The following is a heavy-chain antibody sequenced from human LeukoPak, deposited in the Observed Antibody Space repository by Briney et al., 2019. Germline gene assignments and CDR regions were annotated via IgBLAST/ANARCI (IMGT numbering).Heavy chain of an antibody. CDR2: IYYSGIT. CDR1: GDSISNGDYY. J-gene: IGHJ4*02. Sequence: SQTMSLTCTVSGDSISNGDYYWSWIRQTPGKGLEWISYIYYSGITYYNPSLRSRVTISVDTSKNQFSLTLRSVTAADTAMYYCAREAYYYDISGYYPSEIDYWGQGTLVTVSS. CDR3: AREAYYYDISGYYPSEIDY. D-gene: IGHD3-22*01. V-gene: IGHV4-30-4*01.